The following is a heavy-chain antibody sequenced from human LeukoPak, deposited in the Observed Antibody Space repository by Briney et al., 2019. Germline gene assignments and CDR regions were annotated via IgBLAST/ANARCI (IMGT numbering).Heavy chain of an antibody. D-gene: IGHD3-10*01. V-gene: IGHV4-59*08. CDR3: ARRGPDYYYYGMDV. Sequence: PSETLSLTCTVSGGSISSYYWSWIRQPPVKGLEWIGYIYYSGSTNYNPSLKSRVTISVDTSKNQFSLKLSSVTAADTAVYYCARRGPDYYYYGMDVWGQGTTVTVSS. CDR2: IYYSGST. CDR1: GGSISSYY. J-gene: IGHJ6*02.